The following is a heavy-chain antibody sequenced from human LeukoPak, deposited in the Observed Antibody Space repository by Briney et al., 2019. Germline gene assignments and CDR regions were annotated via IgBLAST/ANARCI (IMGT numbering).Heavy chain of an antibody. CDR3: ARDGYSYGFSLDY. Sequence: SETLSLTCAVSGYSISSGYYWGWIRPPPGKGLEWIGIIYHSGSIYYNPSLKSRVTISVDTSKNQFSLKLSSVTAADTAVYYCARDGYSYGFSLDYWGQGTLVTVSS. V-gene: IGHV4-38-2*02. CDR1: GYSISSGYY. CDR2: IYHSGSI. D-gene: IGHD5-18*01. J-gene: IGHJ4*02.